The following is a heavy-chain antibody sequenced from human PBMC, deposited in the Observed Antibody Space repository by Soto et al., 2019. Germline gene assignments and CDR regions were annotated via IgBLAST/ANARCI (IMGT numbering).Heavy chain of an antibody. Sequence: GGSLRLSCAASGFTFSSYSINWVRQAPGKGLEWVSSISGGSTYIYYADSLKGRFTISRDNAKSSLYLQINSLRAEDTAVYYCARLVSYYYGMDVWGQGTTVTVSS. D-gene: IGHD6-19*01. CDR3: ARLVSYYYGMDV. V-gene: IGHV3-21*01. CDR2: ISGGSTYI. CDR1: GFTFSSYS. J-gene: IGHJ6*02.